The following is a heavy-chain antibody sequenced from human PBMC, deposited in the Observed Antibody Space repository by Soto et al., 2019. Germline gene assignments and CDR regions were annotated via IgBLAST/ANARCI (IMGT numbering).Heavy chain of an antibody. CDR3: AKDTSSSPYYMDV. CDR2: ITGSTGTT. Sequence: EVQVLESRGGSVQPGGSLRLSCAASGFTFSNFAMSWVRHAPGKGLEWVSEITGSTGTTYYADSVKGRFIISRDNSKNPVHLQMNSLRAEDTAVYYCAKDTSSSPYYMDVWGKGTTVTVSS. V-gene: IGHV3-23*01. J-gene: IGHJ6*03. CDR1: GFTFSNFA. D-gene: IGHD2-2*01.